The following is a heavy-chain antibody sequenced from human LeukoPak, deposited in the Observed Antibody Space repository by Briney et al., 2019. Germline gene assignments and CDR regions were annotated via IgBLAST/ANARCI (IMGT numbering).Heavy chain of an antibody. CDR3: ARIPTVGSYGYDHAFDI. V-gene: IGHV1-8*03. CDR2: MNPNGGDT. J-gene: IGHJ3*02. Sequence: ASVKVSCKASGYTLTSYEIHWVRQATGQGLEWMGWMNPNGGDTRYAQTFQGRVTITRDTSIRTAYMELSRLRSDDTAVYYCARIPTVGSYGYDHAFDIWGQGTMVTVSS. D-gene: IGHD5-18*01. CDR1: GYTLTSYE.